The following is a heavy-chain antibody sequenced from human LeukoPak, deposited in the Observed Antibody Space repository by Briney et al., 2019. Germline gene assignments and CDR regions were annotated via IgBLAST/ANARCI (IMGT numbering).Heavy chain of an antibody. J-gene: IGHJ4*02. CDR3: GRDGDGSGWYAFDY. D-gene: IGHD6-19*01. CDR2: MYYLGST. Sequence: SETLSLTCTVSGGSVSSGSSYWSWIRQPPGKGLEWIGSMYYLGSTNYNPSLKSRVTISIDRSQNQFSLRLTSVTAADTAVYYCGRDGDGSGWYAFDYWGQGTLVTVSS. V-gene: IGHV4-61*01. CDR1: GGSVSSGSSY.